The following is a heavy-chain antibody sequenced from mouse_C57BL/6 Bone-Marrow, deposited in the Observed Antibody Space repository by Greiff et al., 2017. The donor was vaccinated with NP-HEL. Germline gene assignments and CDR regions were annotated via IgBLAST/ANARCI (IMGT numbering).Heavy chain of an antibody. CDR1: GYTFTSYW. V-gene: IGHV1-64*01. J-gene: IGHJ4*01. CDR2: IHPNSGST. D-gene: IGHD2-1*01. Sequence: QVQLQQPGAELVKPGASVKLSCKASGYTFTSYWMHWVKQRPGQGLEWIGMIHPNSGSTNYNEKFKSKATLTVDNSSSSAYMQLSSLTSEDSAVYYCAREGVYYGYAMDYWGQGTSVTVSS. CDR3: AREGVYYGYAMDY.